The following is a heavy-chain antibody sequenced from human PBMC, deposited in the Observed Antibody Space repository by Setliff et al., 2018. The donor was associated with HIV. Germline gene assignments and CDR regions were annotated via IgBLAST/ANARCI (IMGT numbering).Heavy chain of an antibody. Sequence: ASVKVSCKASGGTFSSYAISWVRQAPGQGLEWMGGIIPIFGTANYAQKFQGRVTITTDESTSTAYMELSSLRSEDTAVYYCARGDTILGVALDAFDIWGQGTMVTVSS. CDR2: IIPIFGTA. D-gene: IGHD3-3*01. V-gene: IGHV1-69*05. CDR1: GGTFSSYA. CDR3: ARGDTILGVALDAFDI. J-gene: IGHJ3*02.